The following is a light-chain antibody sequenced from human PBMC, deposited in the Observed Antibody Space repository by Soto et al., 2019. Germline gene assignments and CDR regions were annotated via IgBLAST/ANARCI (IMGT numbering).Light chain of an antibody. CDR1: QSVSSSY. CDR2: GAS. CDR3: QQYGSSTT. Sequence: EIVLTQSPGTLSLSPGERATLSCRASQSVSSSYLAWYQQKPGQAPRVLIYGASSRATGIPDRFSGSGSGTDFTLTISRLEPEDFAVYYCQQYGSSTTFGQGTKV. V-gene: IGKV3-20*01. J-gene: IGKJ1*01.